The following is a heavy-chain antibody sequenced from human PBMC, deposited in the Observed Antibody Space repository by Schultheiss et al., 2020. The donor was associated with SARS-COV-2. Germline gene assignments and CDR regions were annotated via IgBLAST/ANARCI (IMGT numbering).Heavy chain of an antibody. V-gene: IGHV4-34*01. D-gene: IGHD6-19*01. J-gene: IGHJ5*02. Sequence: SQTLSLTCAVYGGSFSGYYWSWIRQPPGKGLEWIGEINHSGSTNYNPSLKSRVTISVDTSKNQFSLKLSSVTAADTAVYYCARGRIAVAGTEGEFDPWGQGTLVTGSS. CDR1: GGSFSGYY. CDR2: INHSGST. CDR3: ARGRIAVAGTEGEFDP.